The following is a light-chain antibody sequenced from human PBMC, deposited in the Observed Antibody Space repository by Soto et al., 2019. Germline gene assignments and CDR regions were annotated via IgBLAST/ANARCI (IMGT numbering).Light chain of an antibody. J-gene: IGKJ4*01. V-gene: IGKV3-11*01. CDR2: DAS. CDR1: QMVSTF. CDR3: QQRSNWATSVT. Sequence: EIVLTHSPCTLSLSPVERATLSCRASQMVSTFLTWYQQKPGQAPRLLMSDASNRATGIPARFSGSGSGTDFTLTISSLEPEDFAVYSGQQRSNWATSVTFGGGTKVDIK.